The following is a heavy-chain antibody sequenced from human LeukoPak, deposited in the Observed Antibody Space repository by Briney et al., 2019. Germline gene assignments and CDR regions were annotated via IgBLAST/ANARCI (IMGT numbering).Heavy chain of an antibody. CDR3: ARWNIVVVPAAGSPLPYNWFDP. CDR2: IKQDGSEK. D-gene: IGHD2-2*01. V-gene: IGHV3-7*01. Sequence: GGSLRLSCAASGFTFSSYWMSWVRQAPGKGLEWVANIKQDGSEKYYVDSVKGRFTISRDNAKNSLYLQMNSLRAEDTDVYYCARWNIVVVPAAGSPLPYNWFDPWGQGTLVTVSS. CDR1: GFTFSSYW. J-gene: IGHJ5*02.